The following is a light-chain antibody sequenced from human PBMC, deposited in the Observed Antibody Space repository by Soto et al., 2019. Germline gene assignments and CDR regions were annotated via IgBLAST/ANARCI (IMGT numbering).Light chain of an antibody. CDR1: QSVSSSY. Sequence: EIVLTQSPGTLSLSPGERATLSCRASQSVSSSYLAWYQQKPGQAPRLLIYGASSRATGIPDRFSGSGSGTDFTLTISRLEPEYFALYYCQHYGSSLFTFGPGTKVDIK. CDR2: GAS. CDR3: QHYGSSLFT. V-gene: IGKV3-20*01. J-gene: IGKJ3*01.